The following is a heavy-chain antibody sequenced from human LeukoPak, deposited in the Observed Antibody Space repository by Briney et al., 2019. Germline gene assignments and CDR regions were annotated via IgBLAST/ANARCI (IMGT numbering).Heavy chain of an antibody. CDR1: GFTFSDHY. CDR3: TRGNLWSGFYGMDV. J-gene: IGHJ6*02. V-gene: IGHV3-72*01. Sequence: GGSLRLSCAASGFTFSDHYMDWVRQAPGKRLEWVSRIRTKAKSYTTEYAASVKGRFTISRDDSKNALYLQMNSLKTEDTAVYYCTRGNLWSGFYGMDVWGQGTTVIVSS. CDR2: IRTKAKSYTT. D-gene: IGHD3-3*01.